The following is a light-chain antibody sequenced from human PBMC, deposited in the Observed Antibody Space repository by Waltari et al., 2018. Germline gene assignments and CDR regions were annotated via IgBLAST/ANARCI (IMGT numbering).Light chain of an antibody. CDR3: QVWDTSSDHWV. J-gene: IGLJ3*02. Sequence: SYVLTQPPSVSVAPGKTAKITCGGNNIGDKRVHWYQQKPGQAPVLVIYYDDDRPSWIPERFSGSNSGSTAALTISRVEAGDEADYYCQVWDTSSDHWVFGGGTELTVL. V-gene: IGLV3-21*04. CDR2: YDD. CDR1: NIGDKR.